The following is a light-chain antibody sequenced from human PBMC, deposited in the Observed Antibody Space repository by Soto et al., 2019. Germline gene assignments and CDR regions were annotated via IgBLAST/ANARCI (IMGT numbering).Light chain of an antibody. CDR2: EGS. J-gene: IGLJ1*01. Sequence: QSALTQPASVSGSPGQSITISCTGTSSDVGRYNIVSWYQQHPGKAPKLMIYEGSKRPSGVSNRFSGSKSGNTASLTISGLQAEDEADYYCCSDAGRSTYVFGTGTTLTVL. CDR1: SSDVGRYNI. V-gene: IGLV2-23*01. CDR3: CSDAGRSTYV.